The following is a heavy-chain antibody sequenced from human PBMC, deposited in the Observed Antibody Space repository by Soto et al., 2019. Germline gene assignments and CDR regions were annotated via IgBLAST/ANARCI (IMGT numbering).Heavy chain of an antibody. CDR2: IYSGGTT. J-gene: IGHJ3*02. CDR1: GFTVSSNY. D-gene: IGHD3-3*01. V-gene: IGHV3-66*01. Sequence: GGSLRLSCAASGFTVSSNYMSWVRQAPGKGLEWVSVIYSGGTTYYADSVKGRFTISRDNSKNTLYHQMNSLRAEYTVVYYCARFAMVIIGAFDIWGQGTMVTVSS. CDR3: ARFAMVIIGAFDI.